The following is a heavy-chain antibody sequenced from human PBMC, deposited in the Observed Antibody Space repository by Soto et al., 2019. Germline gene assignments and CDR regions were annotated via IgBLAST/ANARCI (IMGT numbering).Heavy chain of an antibody. CDR3: ATAPYELLYYGMDV. CDR1: GYSFTSYW. CDR2: IYPGDSDT. D-gene: IGHD3-22*01. J-gene: IGHJ6*02. Sequence: GESLKISCNGSGYSFTSYWIGWVRQMPGKGLEWMGIIYPGDSDTRYSPSFQGQVTISADKSVSTAYLQWRSLKASDTAKYYCATAPYELLYYGMDVWGQGTTVTVSS. V-gene: IGHV5-51*01.